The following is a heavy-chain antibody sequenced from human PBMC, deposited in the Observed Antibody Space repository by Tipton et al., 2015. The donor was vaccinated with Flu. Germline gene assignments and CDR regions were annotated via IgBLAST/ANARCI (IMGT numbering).Heavy chain of an antibody. CDR2: IYYSGST. J-gene: IGHJ4*02. D-gene: IGHD3-10*02. CDR1: GGSISSYY. CDR3: ARGPRLSVLGMVGDFDY. Sequence: TLSLTCTVSGGSISSYYWSWIRQPPGKGLEWIGSIYYSGSTYYNPSLKSRVTISVDTSKNQFSLKLSSVIAADTAVYYCARGPRLSVLGMVGDFDYWGQGTLVTVSS. V-gene: IGHV4-59*08.